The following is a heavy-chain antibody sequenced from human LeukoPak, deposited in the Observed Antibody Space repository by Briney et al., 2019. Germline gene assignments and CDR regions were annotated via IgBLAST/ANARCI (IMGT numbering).Heavy chain of an antibody. Sequence: PGGSLRLSCAASGFAFSSYAMHWVRQAPGKGLEWVAVISYDGSNKYYADSVEGRFTISRDNSKNTLYLQMNSLRAEDTAIYFCAKEIAASTNNFYGSDVWGQGTTVTVSS. CDR2: ISYDGSNK. CDR1: GFAFSSYA. J-gene: IGHJ6*02. D-gene: IGHD6-13*01. V-gene: IGHV3-30-3*01. CDR3: AKEIAASTNNFYGSDV.